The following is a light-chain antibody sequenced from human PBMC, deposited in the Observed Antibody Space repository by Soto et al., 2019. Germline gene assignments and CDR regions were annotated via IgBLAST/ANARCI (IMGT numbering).Light chain of an antibody. J-gene: IGLJ1*01. Sequence: QSVLTQPPSVSAAPGQTVTIPCSGSSSNIGNNYVSWYQQLPGTAPELLIYENNKRPSGIPDRFSGSKSGTSATLGITGLQTGDEADYYCGTWDSSLSVHYVFGTGTKVTVL. CDR3: GTWDSSLSVHYV. V-gene: IGLV1-51*02. CDR2: ENN. CDR1: SSNIGNNY.